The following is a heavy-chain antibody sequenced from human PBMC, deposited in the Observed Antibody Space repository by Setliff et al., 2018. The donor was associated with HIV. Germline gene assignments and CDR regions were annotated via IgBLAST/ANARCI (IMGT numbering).Heavy chain of an antibody. CDR1: GFTFSTYV. CDR2: TSYDGSNK. D-gene: IGHD3-22*01. Sequence: GGSLRLSCAASGFTFSTYVVYWVRQAPGKGLEWVAVTSYDGSNKYYAGSVKGRFTLSIDNSKNTFYLQMNSLRAEDTAVYYCARDLSYDYDRSSDTFDYWGQGTLVTVSS. J-gene: IGHJ4*02. CDR3: ARDLSYDYDRSSDTFDY. V-gene: IGHV3-30*04.